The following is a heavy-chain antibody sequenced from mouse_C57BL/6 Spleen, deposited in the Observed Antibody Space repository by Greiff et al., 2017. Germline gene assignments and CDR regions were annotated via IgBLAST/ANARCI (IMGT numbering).Heavy chain of an antibody. CDR3: AMTTVVATPFAY. J-gene: IGHJ3*01. CDR1: GYTFTDHT. CDR2: IYPRDGST. Sequence: QVQLQQSDAELVKPGASVKISCKVSGYTFTDHTIHWMKQRPEQGLEWIGYIYPRDGSTKYNEKFKGKATLTADKASSTAYLQLNSLTAEDSAVYFCAMTTVVATPFAYWGQGTLVTVSA. V-gene: IGHV1-78*01. D-gene: IGHD1-1*01.